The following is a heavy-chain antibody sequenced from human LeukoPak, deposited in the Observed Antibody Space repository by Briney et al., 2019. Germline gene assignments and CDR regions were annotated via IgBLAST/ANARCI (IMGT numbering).Heavy chain of an antibody. D-gene: IGHD3-3*01. V-gene: IGHV4-39*07. CDR3: ARTLDFWSGYYFDY. Sequence: PSETLSLTCTVSGGSISSSSYYWGWIRQPPGKGLEWIGRIYTSGSTNYNPSLKSRVTISVDTSKNQFSLKLSSVTAADTAVYYCARTLDFWSGYYFDYWGQGTLVTVSS. J-gene: IGHJ4*02. CDR2: IYTSGST. CDR1: GGSISSSSYY.